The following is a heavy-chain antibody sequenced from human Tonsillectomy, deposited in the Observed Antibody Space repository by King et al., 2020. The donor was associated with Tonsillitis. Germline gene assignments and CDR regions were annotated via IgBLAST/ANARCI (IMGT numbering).Heavy chain of an antibody. D-gene: IGHD6-19*01. CDR3: PSHDALGYSSGWTGAFEI. Sequence: VQLVESGAEVKKPGESLRISCKGSEYTFTNYWISWVRQMPGKGLEWMGRIDPSYSYTNYSHSFRGRVTISAAKSISTAYLQWSSLKASDTAMYYCPSHDALGYSSGWTGAFEIWGKGTMYTVSS. CDR2: IDPSYSYT. J-gene: IGHJ3*02. V-gene: IGHV5-10-1*03. CDR1: EYTFTNYW.